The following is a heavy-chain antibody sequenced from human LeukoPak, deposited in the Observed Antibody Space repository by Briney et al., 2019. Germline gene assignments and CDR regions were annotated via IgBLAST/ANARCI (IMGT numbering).Heavy chain of an antibody. D-gene: IGHD6-13*01. V-gene: IGHV4-59*01. CDR1: GGSISSYY. Sequence: SEILSLTCTVSGGSISSYYWSWIRQPPGKGLEWIGYIYYSGSTNYNPSLKSRVTISVDTSKNQFSLKLSSVTAADTAVYYCARDRVVYSSSWYPGAGYYYMDVWGKGTTVTVSS. CDR2: IYYSGST. J-gene: IGHJ6*03. CDR3: ARDRVVYSSSWYPGAGYYYMDV.